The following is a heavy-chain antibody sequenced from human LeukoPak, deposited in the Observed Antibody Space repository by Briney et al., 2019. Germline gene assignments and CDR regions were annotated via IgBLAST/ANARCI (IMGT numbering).Heavy chain of an antibody. V-gene: IGHV3-21*06. CDR3: ARALWSGPVYYGMDV. CDR1: GFTFSNYN. CDR2: IGSTSSYI. Sequence: PGGSLRLSCAASGFTFSNYNFYWVRQAPGKGLEWVSSIGSTSSYICYADSVKGRFTISRDNAKNSLYLQMNSLRAEDTAVYYCARALWSGPVYYGMDVWGQGTTVTVSS. J-gene: IGHJ6*02. D-gene: IGHD3-10*01.